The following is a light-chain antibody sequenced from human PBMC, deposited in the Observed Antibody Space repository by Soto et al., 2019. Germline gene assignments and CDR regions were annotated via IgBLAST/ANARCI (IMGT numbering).Light chain of an antibody. CDR2: DVT. V-gene: IGLV2-14*03. Sequence: QSALTQPASVSGSPGQSITISCTGTSSDVGGYNYVSWYQQYPGTAPKLMIYDVTNRPSGVSNRFSGSKSGNTASLTISGLQAEDEADYYCTSFTGSTARWVFGGGTQLTVL. CDR1: SSDVGGYNY. J-gene: IGLJ3*02. CDR3: TSFTGSTARWV.